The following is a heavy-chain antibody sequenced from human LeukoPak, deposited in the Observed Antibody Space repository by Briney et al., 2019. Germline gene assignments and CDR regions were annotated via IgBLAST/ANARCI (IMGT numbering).Heavy chain of an antibody. Sequence: GGSLRLSCAASGFTFSRHSINWVRQAPGKGLEWVSAISGSGGSTYYADSVKGRFTISRDNSKNTLYLQMNSLRAEDTAVYYCAGGEEDYYYYYMDVWGKGTTVTISS. V-gene: IGHV3-23*01. CDR3: AGGEEDYYYYYMDV. J-gene: IGHJ6*03. CDR1: GFTFSRHS. D-gene: IGHD3-16*01. CDR2: ISGSGGST.